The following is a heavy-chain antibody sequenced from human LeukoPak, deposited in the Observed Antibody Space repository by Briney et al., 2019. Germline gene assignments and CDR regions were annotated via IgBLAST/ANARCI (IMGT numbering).Heavy chain of an antibody. CDR3: AREVAHCGGDCYPSTTNWFDP. V-gene: IGHV1-2*02. D-gene: IGHD2-21*02. CDR2: INPNSGGT. J-gene: IGHJ5*02. CDR1: GYTFTVYY. Sequence: ASVKVSFKASGYTFTVYYMHWVRQAPGQGLEWMGWINPNSGGTNYAQKFQGRVTMTRDTSISTAYMELSRLRSDDTAVYYCAREVAHCGGDCYPSTTNWFDPWGQGTLVTVSS.